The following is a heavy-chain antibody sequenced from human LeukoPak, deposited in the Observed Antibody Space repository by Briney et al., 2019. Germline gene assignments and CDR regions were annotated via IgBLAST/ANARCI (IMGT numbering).Heavy chain of an antibody. V-gene: IGHV3-53*05. CDR2: IYSGGST. Sequence: GGSLRLSCAASGFTVSSNYMSWVRQAPGKGLEWVSVIYSGGSTYYADSVRGRFTISRDNSKNTVYLQMNSLKGDDTAVYYCAKDSAFYYIDVWGKGTTVIISS. CDR3: AKDSAFYYIDV. CDR1: GFTVSSNY. J-gene: IGHJ6*03. D-gene: IGHD3-10*01.